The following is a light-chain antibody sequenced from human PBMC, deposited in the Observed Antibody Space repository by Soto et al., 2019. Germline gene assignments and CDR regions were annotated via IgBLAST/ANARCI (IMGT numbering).Light chain of an antibody. Sequence: QSALTQPRSVSGSPGQSVTISCTGTSSDVGGYNYVSWYQQHPGKAPKRMIYDVSKRPSGVPDRFSGSKSGNTASLTISGLQAEDEADYYCCSYAGSPYVVFGGGTKLTVL. V-gene: IGLV2-11*01. CDR1: SSDVGGYNY. CDR3: CSYAGSPYVV. CDR2: DVS. J-gene: IGLJ2*01.